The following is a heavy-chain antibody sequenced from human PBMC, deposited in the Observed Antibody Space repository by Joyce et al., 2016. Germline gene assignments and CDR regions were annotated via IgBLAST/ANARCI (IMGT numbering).Heavy chain of an antibody. J-gene: IGHJ4*02. CDR1: GFTFSSYW. CDR3: ARDGYSYVFDY. V-gene: IGHV3-74*01. Sequence: EVQLVESGGGLVQPGGSLRLSCAASGFTFSSYWMYWVRQGPGKGLVGVSRINTDGSNTSYADSVKGRFTISRDNAKNTLYLQMNSLRAEDTDVYYCARDGYSYVFDYWGQGTLVTVSS. CDR2: INTDGSNT. D-gene: IGHD5-18*01.